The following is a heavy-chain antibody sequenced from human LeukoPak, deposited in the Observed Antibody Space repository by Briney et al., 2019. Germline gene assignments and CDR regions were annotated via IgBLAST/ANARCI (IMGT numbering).Heavy chain of an antibody. CDR2: IIPIFGTA. D-gene: IGHD3-10*01. V-gene: IGHV1-69*13. CDR1: GGTFSSYA. Sequence: SVKVSCKASGGTFSSYAINWVRQAPGQGLEWMGGIIPIFGTANYAQKFQGRVTITADESTSTAYMELSSLRSEDTAVYYCARSGSGSYGNWFGPWGQGTLVTVSS. J-gene: IGHJ5*02. CDR3: ARSGSGSYGNWFGP.